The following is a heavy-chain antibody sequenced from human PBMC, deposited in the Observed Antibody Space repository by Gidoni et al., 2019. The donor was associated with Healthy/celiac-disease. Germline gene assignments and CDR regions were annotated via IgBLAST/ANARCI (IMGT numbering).Heavy chain of an antibody. D-gene: IGHD5-18*01. J-gene: IGHJ5*02. Sequence: EVQLVESGGGLVQPGGSLRLSCAASGFTFSSYWMRGVRQAPGKGLEWVANIKQDGSEKYYVDSVKGRFTISRDNAKNSLYLQMNSLRAEDTAVYYCARDVVDTAMEPWGQGTLVTVSS. CDR2: IKQDGSEK. V-gene: IGHV3-7*01. CDR3: ARDVVDTAMEP. CDR1: GFTFSSYW.